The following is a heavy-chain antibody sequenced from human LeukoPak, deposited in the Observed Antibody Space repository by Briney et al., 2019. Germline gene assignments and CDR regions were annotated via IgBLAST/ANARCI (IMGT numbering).Heavy chain of an antibody. J-gene: IGHJ4*02. CDR3: ARKGLGGELGGFDY. CDR1: GFTFDDYG. CDR2: INRSGGIT. Sequence: GGSLRLSCAGSGFTFDDYGMSWVRQAPGKGLEWISGINRSGGITGYADSVRGRLTISRDNAKNFLYLQMNSLRAEDTALYHCARKGLGGELGGFDYWGQGTAVTVSA. D-gene: IGHD1-26*01. V-gene: IGHV3-20*01.